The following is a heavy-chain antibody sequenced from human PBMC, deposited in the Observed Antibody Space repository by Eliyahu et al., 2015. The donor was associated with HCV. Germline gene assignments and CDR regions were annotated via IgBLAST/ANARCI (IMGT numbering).Heavy chain of an antibody. CDR2: IYPSDGTT. Sequence: QVQVVQSGAEVKKPGASVRIFCSTSGYTFTHHYLHWVRLAPGQRLEWMGMIYPSDGTTSYAQKFQGRLTMTSDTSTRTVSMELSSLRSDDTAMYYCARDNEGFDYWGQGTLVTVSS. CDR3: ARDNEGFDY. CDR1: GYTFTHHY. D-gene: IGHD2-8*01. V-gene: IGHV1-46*03. J-gene: IGHJ4*02.